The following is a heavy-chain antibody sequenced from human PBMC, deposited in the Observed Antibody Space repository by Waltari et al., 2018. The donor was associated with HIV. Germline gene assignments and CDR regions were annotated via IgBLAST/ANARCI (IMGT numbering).Heavy chain of an antibody. J-gene: IGHJ4*02. CDR3: ARDRGPLLFYFDY. CDR1: GGTFSSYA. V-gene: IGHV1-69*06. Sequence: QVQLVQSGAEVKKPGSAVKVSCKATGGTFSSYAISWVRQAPGQGLEWMGGIIPIFGTANYAQKFQGRVTITADISTSTAYMELSSLRSEDSAMYYCARDRGPLLFYFDYWGQGTLVTVSS. D-gene: IGHD2-8*02. CDR2: IIPIFGTA.